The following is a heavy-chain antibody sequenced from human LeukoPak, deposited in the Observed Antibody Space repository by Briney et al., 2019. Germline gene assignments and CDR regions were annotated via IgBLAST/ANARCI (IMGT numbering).Heavy chain of an antibody. CDR1: GGTFSSYA. J-gene: IGHJ3*02. CDR3: ARCDVELGIHAFDI. Sequence: ASVKVSCKASGGTFSSYAISWVRQAPGQGLEWMGWISAYNGNTNYAQKLQGRVTMTTDTSTSTAYMELRSLRSDDTAVYYCARCDVELGIHAFDIWGQGTMVTVSS. V-gene: IGHV1-18*01. CDR2: ISAYNGNT. D-gene: IGHD7-27*01.